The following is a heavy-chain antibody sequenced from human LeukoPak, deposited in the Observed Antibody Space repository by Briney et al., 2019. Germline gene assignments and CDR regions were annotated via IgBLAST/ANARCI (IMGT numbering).Heavy chain of an antibody. CDR3: ARGGSEMATGLFDY. J-gene: IGHJ4*02. CDR2: IYTSGST. CDR1: GGXISSYY. D-gene: IGHD5-24*01. V-gene: IGHV4-4*07. Sequence: SETLSLTCTVSGGXISSYYCSWIRQPAGKGLEWIGRIYTSGSTNYNPSLKSRVTMSVDTSKNQFSLKLSSVTAADTAVYYCARGGSEMATGLFDYWGQGTLVTVSS.